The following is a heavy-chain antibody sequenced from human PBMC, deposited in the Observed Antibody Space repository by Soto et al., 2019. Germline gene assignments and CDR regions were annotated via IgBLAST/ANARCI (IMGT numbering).Heavy chain of an antibody. V-gene: IGHV1-69*13. CDR2: IIPIFGTA. D-gene: IGHD6-13*01. CDR3: EAGKYSSSRYTSIDY. CDR1: GGAVGSYA. Sequence: GASVKVTCKACGGAVGSYAISWVRQAPGQGLEWMGGIIPIFGTANYAQKFQGRVTITADESTSTAYMELSSLRSEDTAVYYCEAGKYSSSRYTSIDYWGQGTLVTVSS. J-gene: IGHJ4*02.